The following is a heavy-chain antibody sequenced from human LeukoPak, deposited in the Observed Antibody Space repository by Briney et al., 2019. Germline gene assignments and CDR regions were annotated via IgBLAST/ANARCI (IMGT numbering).Heavy chain of an antibody. Sequence: GGSLRLSCAASGFTFSSYAMSWVRQAPGKGLEWVSAISGSGGSTYYADSVKGRFTISRDNSKNTLYLQMNSLRAEDTAVYYCANVVVPAAIRDYYYGMDVWGQGTTVTVPS. CDR3: ANVVVPAAIRDYYYGMDV. CDR2: ISGSGGST. CDR1: GFTFSSYA. J-gene: IGHJ6*02. V-gene: IGHV3-23*01. D-gene: IGHD2-2*01.